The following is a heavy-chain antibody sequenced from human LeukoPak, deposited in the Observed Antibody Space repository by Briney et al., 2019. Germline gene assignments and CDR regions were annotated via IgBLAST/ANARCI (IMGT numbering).Heavy chain of an antibody. CDR2: IKQDGSEK. CDR3: ARDPPLGDYDFWSGYYSDY. J-gene: IGHJ4*02. CDR1: GFTFSSYW. V-gene: IGHV3-7*01. D-gene: IGHD3-3*01. Sequence: GGSLRLSCAASGFTFSSYWMGWVRQAPGKGLEWVANIKQDGSEKYYVDSVKGRFTISRDNAKNSLYLQMNSLRAEDTAVYYCARDPPLGDYDFWSGYYSDYWGQGTLVTVSS.